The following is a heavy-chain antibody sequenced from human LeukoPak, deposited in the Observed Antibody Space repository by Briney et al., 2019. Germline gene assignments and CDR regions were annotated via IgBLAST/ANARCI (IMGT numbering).Heavy chain of an antibody. Sequence: GGSLRLSCAASGFTFSSYSMNWVRQAPGKGLEWVSSISSSSSYIYYADSVKGRFTISRDNAKNSLYLQMNSLRAVDTAVYYCARDAGPGYGSEPIDYWGQGTLVTVSS. D-gene: IGHD3-10*01. V-gene: IGHV3-21*01. CDR3: ARDAGPGYGSEPIDY. J-gene: IGHJ4*02. CDR2: ISSSSSYI. CDR1: GFTFSSYS.